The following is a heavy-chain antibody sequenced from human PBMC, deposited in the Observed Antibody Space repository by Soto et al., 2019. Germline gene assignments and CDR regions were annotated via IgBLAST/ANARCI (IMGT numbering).Heavy chain of an antibody. J-gene: IGHJ5*02. CDR1: GFSFTGYY. CDR2: INAHSGGT. CDR3: AKDLTRQLAYWLDP. Sequence: ASVKVSCKASGFSFTGYYIHWLRQAPGQGLEWMGWINAHSGGTEYAQKFQGRVTMTRDTSIATAYLTLTSLTSDDTALYYCAKDLTRQLAYWLDPWGQGTQVTVSS. D-gene: IGHD6-6*01. V-gene: IGHV1-2*02.